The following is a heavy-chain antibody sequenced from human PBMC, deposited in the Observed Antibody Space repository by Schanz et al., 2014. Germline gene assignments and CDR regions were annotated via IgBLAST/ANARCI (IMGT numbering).Heavy chain of an antibody. CDR2: INTGSGDT. J-gene: IGHJ4*02. Sequence: QVQLVQSGAEVKKPGASVRVSCKASGYTFTTYAMSWVRQAPGQRLEWMGWINTGSGDTKYSQNFQGRVTMTTDTSTSTAYMELRSLRSDDTAVYYCARDAADFYDILTEEDYWGQGTLXTVSS. V-gene: IGHV1-18*01. CDR3: ARDAADFYDILTEEDY. CDR1: GYTFTTYA. D-gene: IGHD3-9*01.